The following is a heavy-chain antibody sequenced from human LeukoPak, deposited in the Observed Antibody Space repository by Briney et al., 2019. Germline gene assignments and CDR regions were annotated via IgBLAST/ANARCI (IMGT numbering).Heavy chain of an antibody. Sequence: GESLQISCKGSGYSFTSYWIGWVRQMPGKGLEWMGIIYPGDSDTRYSPSFQGQVTISADKSISTAYLQWSSLKASDTAMYYCARQEHYYDSSGYWRAFYGMDVWGQGTTVTVSS. J-gene: IGHJ6*02. V-gene: IGHV5-51*01. CDR3: ARQEHYYDSSGYWRAFYGMDV. CDR2: IYPGDSDT. CDR1: GYSFTSYW. D-gene: IGHD3-22*01.